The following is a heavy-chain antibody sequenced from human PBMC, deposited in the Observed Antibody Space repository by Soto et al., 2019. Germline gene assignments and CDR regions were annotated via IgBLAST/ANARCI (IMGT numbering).Heavy chain of an antibody. J-gene: IGHJ6*03. V-gene: IGHV4-39*01. D-gene: IGHD5-12*01. Sequence: PSETLSLTCTGSGGSISSSSYYWGWIRQPPGKGLEWIGSIYYSGSTYYNPSLKSRVTISVDTSKNQFSLKLSSVTAADTAVYYCVRRGSGYDYNYYYYMDVWGKGTTVNVSS. CDR1: GGSISSSSYY. CDR2: IYYSGST. CDR3: VRRGSGYDYNYYYYMDV.